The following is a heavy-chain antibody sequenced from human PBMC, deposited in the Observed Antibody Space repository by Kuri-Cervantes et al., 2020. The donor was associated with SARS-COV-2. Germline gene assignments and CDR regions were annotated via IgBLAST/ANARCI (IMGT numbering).Heavy chain of an antibody. Sequence: SVKVSCKASGGTFSSYAISWVRQAPGQGLEWMGGIIPIFGTANYAQKFQGRVTITTDESTSTAYMELSSLRSEDAAVYYCARGPHNAFDIWGQGTMVTVSS. CDR1: GGTFSSYA. CDR2: IIPIFGTA. V-gene: IGHV1-69*05. CDR3: ARGPHNAFDI. J-gene: IGHJ3*02.